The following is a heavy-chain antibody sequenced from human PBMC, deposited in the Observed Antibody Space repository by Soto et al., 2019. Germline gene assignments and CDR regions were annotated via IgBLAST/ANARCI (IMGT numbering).Heavy chain of an antibody. D-gene: IGHD3-10*01. Sequence: QVQLVQSGAEVKKPGSSVKVSCKASGGTFSSYTISWVRQAPGQGLEWMGRIIPILGIANYAQKFQGRVTLTEDNYTGTAYMDLSSLRSEDTAVYYCARDGAGSSCPYRIDYWGQGTLVTVSS. CDR2: IIPILGIA. J-gene: IGHJ4*02. CDR3: ARDGAGSSCPYRIDY. CDR1: GGTFSSYT. V-gene: IGHV1-69*08.